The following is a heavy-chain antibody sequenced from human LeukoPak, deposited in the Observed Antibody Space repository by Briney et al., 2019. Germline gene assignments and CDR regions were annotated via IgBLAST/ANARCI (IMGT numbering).Heavy chain of an antibody. V-gene: IGHV3-23*01. CDR2: VSPSGNTT. D-gene: IGHD1-14*01. CDR1: GFTFSTYA. Sequence: AGSLRLSCAASGFTFSTYAISWVRQAPGKGLEWVPGVSPSGNTTYYPDSVKGRFAISRDNAKNTVYLQMNSVRADDTAVYYCARESRYRDYFDYWGQGTMVTVSS. CDR3: ARESRYRDYFDY. J-gene: IGHJ4*02.